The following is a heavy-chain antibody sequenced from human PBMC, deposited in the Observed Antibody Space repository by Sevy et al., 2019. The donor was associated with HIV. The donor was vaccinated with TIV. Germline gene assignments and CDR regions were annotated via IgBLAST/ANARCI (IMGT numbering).Heavy chain of an antibody. CDR2: INPNSGGT. CDR3: AYHQVVAHYYGMDV. V-gene: IGHV1-2*02. CDR1: GYTFTGYY. D-gene: IGHD2-2*01. J-gene: IGHJ6*02. Sequence: ASVKVSCKASGYTFTGYYMHWVRQAPGQGLEWMGWINPNSGGTNYAQKFQGRVTMTRDTSISTAYMELSRLRSDDTAVYYYAYHQVVAHYYGMDVWGQGTTVTVSS.